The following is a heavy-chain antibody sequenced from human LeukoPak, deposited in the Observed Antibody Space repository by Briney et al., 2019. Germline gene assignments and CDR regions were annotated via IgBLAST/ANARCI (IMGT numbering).Heavy chain of an antibody. V-gene: IGHV1-69*05. J-gene: IGHJ3*02. CDR3: ARTDIVVVPAAPGYAFDI. D-gene: IGHD2-2*01. Sequence: ASVKVSCKASGGTFKNYAVSWVRQAPGQGLEWMGGIIPIFGPTHYAQKFQGRVTITTDESTSTAYMELSSLRSDDTAVYYCARTDIVVVPAAPGYAFDIWGQGTMVTVSS. CDR1: GGTFKNYA. CDR2: IIPIFGPT.